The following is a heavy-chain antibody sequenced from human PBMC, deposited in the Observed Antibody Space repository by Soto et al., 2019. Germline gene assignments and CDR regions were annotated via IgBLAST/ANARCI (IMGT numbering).Heavy chain of an antibody. CDR1: GDSVSSNSAA. CDR3: ALGATPYYYGMDV. D-gene: IGHD1-26*01. Sequence: SQTLSLTCAISGDSVSSNSAAWNWIRQSPSGGLEWLGRTYYRSKWYNDYAVSVKSRITINPDTSKNQFSLQLNSVTPEDTAVYYCALGATPYYYGMDVWGQGTTVTVSS. J-gene: IGHJ6*02. CDR2: TYYRSKWYN. V-gene: IGHV6-1*01.